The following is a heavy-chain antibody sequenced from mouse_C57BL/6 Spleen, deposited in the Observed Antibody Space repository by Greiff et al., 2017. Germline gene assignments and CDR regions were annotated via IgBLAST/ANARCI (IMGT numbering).Heavy chain of an antibody. CDR3: ARCPYDYDPDY. Sequence: QVQLKESGPELVKPGASVKISCKASGYAFSSSWMNWVKQRPGQGLEWIGRIYPGDGDTNYNGKFKGKATLTADKSSSTAYMQLSRLTSEDSAVYFCARCPYDYDPDYWGQGTTLTVSS. J-gene: IGHJ2*01. CDR2: IYPGDGDT. CDR1: GYAFSSSW. V-gene: IGHV1-82*01. D-gene: IGHD2-4*01.